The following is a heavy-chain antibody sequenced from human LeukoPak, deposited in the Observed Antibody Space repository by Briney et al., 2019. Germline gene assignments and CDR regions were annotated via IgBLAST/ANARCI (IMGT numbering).Heavy chain of an antibody. V-gene: IGHV3-30*18. J-gene: IGHJ4*02. CDR3: AKDEQPSGYVPDY. CDR1: GFMFSNYG. CDR2: ISYDGSNK. D-gene: IGHD5-12*01. Sequence: PGGSLRLSCAASGFMFSNYGMHWVRQAPGKGLEWVAVISYDGSNKYYADSVKGRFTISRDNSKNTLYLQMNSLRAEDTAVYYCAKDEQPSGYVPDYWGQGTLVTVSS.